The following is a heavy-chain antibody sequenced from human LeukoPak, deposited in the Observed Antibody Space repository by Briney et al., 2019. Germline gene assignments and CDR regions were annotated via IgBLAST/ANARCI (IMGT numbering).Heavy chain of an antibody. J-gene: IGHJ4*02. D-gene: IGHD3-22*01. CDR1: GFTFSSYE. V-gene: IGHV3-48*03. CDR3: ARRGYYDYSGFDY. CDR2: ISSSGSTI. Sequence: GGSLRLSCAASGFTFSSYEMNWVRQAPGKGLEWVSYISSSGSTIYYADSVKGRFTISRDNAKNSLYLQMNSLRAEDTALYYCARRGYYDYSGFDYWGQGTLVTVSS.